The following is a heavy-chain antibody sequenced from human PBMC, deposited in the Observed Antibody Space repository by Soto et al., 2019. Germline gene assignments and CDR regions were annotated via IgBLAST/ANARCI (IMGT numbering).Heavy chain of an antibody. CDR1: GFTVSSNY. V-gene: IGHV3-53*01. J-gene: IGHJ3*02. CDR2: IYRGGST. CDR3: ARDGAYYDYVWGAFDI. D-gene: IGHD3-16*01. Sequence: GGSLRLSCAASGFTVSSNYMGWVRQAPGKGLEWVSVIYRGGSTYYADSVKGRFTISRDNSKNTVYLQMNSLRAEDTAVYYCARDGAYYDYVWGAFDIWGQGTMVTVSS.